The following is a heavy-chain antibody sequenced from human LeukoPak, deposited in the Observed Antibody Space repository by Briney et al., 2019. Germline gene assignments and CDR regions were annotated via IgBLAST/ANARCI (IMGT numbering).Heavy chain of an antibody. CDR3: ARGGGYAWDY. Sequence: PGGSLRLSCATSGFTFTTYWMNWVRQAPGKGLEWVANIKQDGSEKYYVYSVQGRFTISRDNAKNSLYLQMNSLRADDTAVYYCARGGGYAWDYWGQGTLVTVSS. CDR2: IKQDGSEK. V-gene: IGHV3-7*01. CDR1: GFTFTTYW. D-gene: IGHD5-12*01. J-gene: IGHJ4*02.